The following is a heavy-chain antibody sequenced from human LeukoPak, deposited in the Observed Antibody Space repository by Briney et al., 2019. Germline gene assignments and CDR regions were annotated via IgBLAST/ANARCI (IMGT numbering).Heavy chain of an antibody. CDR2: ISSNSAYI. D-gene: IGHD6-13*01. CDR1: GFTFSSYS. V-gene: IGHV3-21*06. J-gene: IGHJ1*01. Sequence: GGSLRLSCAASGFTFSSYSMNWVRQAPGKGLEWVSSISSNSAYIYYSDSIKGRFTISRDNSKSTLYLQMNSLRPEDTAVYYCAKNWNEGYSSNSFGLAEYFQHWGQGTLVNVSS. CDR3: AKNWNEGYSSNSFGLAEYFQH.